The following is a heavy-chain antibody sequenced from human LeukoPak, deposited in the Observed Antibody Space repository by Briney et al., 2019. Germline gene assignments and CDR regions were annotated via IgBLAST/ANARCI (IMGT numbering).Heavy chain of an antibody. J-gene: IGHJ4*02. CDR3: ARADYDDYGNWALEAFDY. V-gene: IGHV1-69*13. CDR1: GGTFSNYA. D-gene: IGHD4-17*01. CDR2: IIPIFVTA. Sequence: ASVKVSCKASGGTFSNYAISWVRQAPGQGLEWMGGIIPIFVTANYAQKFQGRVTITADESSSTVYMELSSLRSEDTAVYYCARADYDDYGNWALEAFDYWGQGTLVTVSS.